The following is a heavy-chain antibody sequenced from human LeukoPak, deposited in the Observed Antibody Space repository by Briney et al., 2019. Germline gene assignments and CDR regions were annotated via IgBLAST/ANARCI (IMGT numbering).Heavy chain of an antibody. D-gene: IGHD3-22*01. CDR3: ARVTSGYYKYY. Sequence: SETLSLTCTVSGGSISSGDYYWGWIRHPPGKGLEWIGYIYYSGSTYYNPSLKSRVTISVDTSKNQFSLKLSSVTAADTAVYYCARVTSGYYKYYWGQGTLVTVSS. CDR1: GGSISSGDYY. CDR2: IYYSGST. V-gene: IGHV4-30-4*01. J-gene: IGHJ4*02.